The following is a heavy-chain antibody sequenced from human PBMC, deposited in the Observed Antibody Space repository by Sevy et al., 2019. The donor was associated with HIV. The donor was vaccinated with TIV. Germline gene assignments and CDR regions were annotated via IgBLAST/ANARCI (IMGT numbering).Heavy chain of an antibody. V-gene: IGHV1-8*01. D-gene: IGHD3-22*01. CDR2: MNPNSGNT. Sequence: ASVKVSCKASGYTFTSYDINWVRQATGQGLEWMGWMNPNSGNTGYAQKFQGRVTMTRNTSISTAYMELSSLRSEDTAVYYCARGHIYYYDSSGGYYYYYYGMDVLGQGTTVTVSS. CDR1: GYTFTSYD. J-gene: IGHJ6*02. CDR3: ARGHIYYYDSSGGYYYYYYGMDV.